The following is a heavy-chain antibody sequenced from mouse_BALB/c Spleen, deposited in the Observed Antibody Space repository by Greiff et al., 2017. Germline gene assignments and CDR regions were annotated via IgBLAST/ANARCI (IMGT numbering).Heavy chain of an antibody. CDR1: GFTFSSYA. D-gene: IGHD2-14*01. CDR3: ARGQGYRYDDGFDY. J-gene: IGHJ2*01. V-gene: IGHV5-6-5*01. CDR2: ISSGGST. Sequence: EVHLVESGGGLVKPGGSLKLSCAASGFTFSSYAMSWVRQTPEKRLEWVASISSGGSTYYPDSVKGRFTISRDNARNILYLQMSSLRSEDTAMYYGARGQGYRYDDGFDYWGQGTTLTVSS.